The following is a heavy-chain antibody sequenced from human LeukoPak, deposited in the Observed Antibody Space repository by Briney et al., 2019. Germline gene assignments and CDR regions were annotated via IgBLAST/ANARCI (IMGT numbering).Heavy chain of an antibody. CDR2: ISVNGGAM. CDR1: GFTFSGYE. J-gene: IGHJ2*01. V-gene: IGHV3-48*03. D-gene: IGHD6-13*01. Sequence: GGSLRLSCTASGFTFSGYEMTWVRQAPGKGLEWMSYISVNGGAMHYADSVRGRFTTSRDDAKNSLYLHMDSLRVEDTAIYYCARKTDRLGAVGRDRYFDLWGRGTLITVSS. CDR3: ARKTDRLGAVGRDRYFDL.